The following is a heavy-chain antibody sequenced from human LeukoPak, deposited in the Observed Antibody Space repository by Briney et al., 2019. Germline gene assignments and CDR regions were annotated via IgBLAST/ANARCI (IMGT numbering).Heavy chain of an antibody. CDR3: TREDNWYFDL. CDR1: GFTFSSHS. V-gene: IGHV3-74*01. CDR2: ISGDGSST. J-gene: IGHJ2*01. Sequence: PGGSLRLSCAASGFTFSSHSMYWVRQAPGKGLVWVSRISGDGSSTNYADSVKGRFTISRDNAKSSLYLQLNSLTAEDTAVYYCTREDNWYFDLWGRGTLVTVSS.